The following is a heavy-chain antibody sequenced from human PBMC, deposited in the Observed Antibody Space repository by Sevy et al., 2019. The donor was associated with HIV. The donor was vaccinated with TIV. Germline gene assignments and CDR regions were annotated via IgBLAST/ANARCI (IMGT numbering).Heavy chain of an antibody. Sequence: SETLSLTCTVSGVSISSSSYYWGWIRQPPGKGLEWIGSIYYSGSTYYNPSLKSRVTISVDTSKNQFSLKLSSVTAADTAVYYCASPPLYWLYWGQGTLVTVSS. CDR3: ASPPLYWLY. CDR1: GVSISSSSYY. J-gene: IGHJ4*02. CDR2: IYYSGST. V-gene: IGHV4-39*01. D-gene: IGHD2-8*02.